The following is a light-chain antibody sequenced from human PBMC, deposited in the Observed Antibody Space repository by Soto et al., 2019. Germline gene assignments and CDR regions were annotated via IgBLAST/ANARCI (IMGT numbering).Light chain of an antibody. J-gene: IGKJ1*01. CDR1: QSVDGSY. CDR2: ITS. Sequence: EIVLTQSPGTLSLSPGDTATLAYRASQSVDGSYLAWYQQKPGQAPRLLIYITSTRATGIPDRFSGSGSGTDFTLTISRLEPEDFAVYYCQQYGTYKTFGQGTRVEI. V-gene: IGKV3-20*01. CDR3: QQYGTYKT.